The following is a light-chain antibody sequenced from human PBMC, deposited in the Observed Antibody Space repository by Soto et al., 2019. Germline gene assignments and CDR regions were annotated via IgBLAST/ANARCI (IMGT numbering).Light chain of an antibody. J-gene: IGLJ1*01. V-gene: IGLV2-14*03. CDR1: SSDIGGYDF. CDR2: NVN. Sequence: QSVLTQPPSASGSPGQAVTISCTGTSSDIGGYDFVSWYQVRPGEAPQLIIYNVNGRPSGVSNRFSGSKSGNTAYLTISGLQVEDEAEYFCFSFTTTSTHVFGTGTKVTVL. CDR3: FSFTTTSTHV.